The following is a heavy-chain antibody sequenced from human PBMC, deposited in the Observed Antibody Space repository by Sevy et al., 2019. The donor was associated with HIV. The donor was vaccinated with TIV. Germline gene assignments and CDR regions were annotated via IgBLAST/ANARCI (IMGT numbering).Heavy chain of an antibody. CDR1: GYSFTPYW. J-gene: IGHJ4*02. V-gene: IGHV5-51*01. Sequence: GKSLKISCKASGYSFTPYWIGWVRQMPGKGLEWMGIVYPRDSDTRYSPSFQGHVTISADKSISTAYLQWSSLKASDTAMYYSARLSSSGYEYWGQGTLVTVSS. D-gene: IGHD3-22*01. CDR2: VYPRDSDT. CDR3: ARLSSSGYEY.